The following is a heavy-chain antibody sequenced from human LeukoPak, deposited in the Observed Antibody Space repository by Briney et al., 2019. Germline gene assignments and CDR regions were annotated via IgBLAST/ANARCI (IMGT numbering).Heavy chain of an antibody. J-gene: IGHJ3*02. CDR3: ATHSGSYFGDAFDI. CDR2: IYYSGST. D-gene: IGHD1-26*01. V-gene: IGHV4-59*01. CDR1: GGSISSYY. Sequence: PSETLSLTCTVSGGSISSYYWSWIRQPPGKGLEWIGYIYYSGSTNYNPSLKSRATISVDTSKNQFSLKLSSVTAADTAVYYCATHSGSYFGDAFDIWGQGTMVTVSS.